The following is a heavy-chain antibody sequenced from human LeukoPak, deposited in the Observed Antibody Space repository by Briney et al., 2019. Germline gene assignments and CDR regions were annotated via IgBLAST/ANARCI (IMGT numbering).Heavy chain of an antibody. V-gene: IGHV3-23*01. J-gene: IGHJ4*02. CDR1: RLTFNSLTFASYA. D-gene: IGHD2-15*01. Sequence: GGSLRLSCEASRLTFNSLTFASYALSWVRQAPGKGLEWVSGISGSGSTTYYAASVKGRFTISRDNSEITLYLQMNTLRAEDTAIYYCANYSRNMADRPVYWGQGTLVTVSS. CDR3: ANYSRNMADRPVY. CDR2: ISGSGSTT.